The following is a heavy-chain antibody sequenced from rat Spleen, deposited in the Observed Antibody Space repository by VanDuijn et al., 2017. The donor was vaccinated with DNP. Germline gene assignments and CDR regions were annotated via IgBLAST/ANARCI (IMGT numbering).Heavy chain of an antibody. D-gene: IGHD1-4*01. CDR1: GFTFSNYW. J-gene: IGHJ4*01. CDR2: ITSSGGNT. V-gene: IGHV5-31*01. Sequence: EVQLVESGGDLVQPGRSLKLSCVASGFTFSNYWMTWIRQVPGKGLEWVASITSSGGNTYYPDSVKGRFTISRDDTQNVLYLQMNTLRAEDTAIYYCAKHARPIGRVYYYAMDAWGQGTSVTVSS. CDR3: AKHARPIGRVYYYAMDA.